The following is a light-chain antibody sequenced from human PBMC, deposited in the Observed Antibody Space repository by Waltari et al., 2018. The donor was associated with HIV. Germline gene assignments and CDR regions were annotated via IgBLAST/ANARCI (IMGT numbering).Light chain of an antibody. J-gene: IGLJ1*01. CDR3: CSYAGSYV. V-gene: IGLV2-11*01. Sequence: QSALTQPRSVSGSPGPSVTLPCTGPSRDFGCYNYVSWYQQHPGKAPKLMIYDVSKRPSGVPDRFSGSKAGNTASLTISGLQAEDEADYYCCSYAGSYVFGTGTKVTVL. CDR1: SRDFGCYNY. CDR2: DVS.